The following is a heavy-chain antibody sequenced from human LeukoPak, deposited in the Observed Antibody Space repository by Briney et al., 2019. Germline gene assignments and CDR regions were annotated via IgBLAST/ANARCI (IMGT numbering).Heavy chain of an antibody. CDR1: GYTFKNYD. CDR2: MNPNSGNT. V-gene: IGHV1-8*02. Sequence: GASVKVSCKASGYTFKNYDINWVRQATGQGLEWMGRMNPNSGNTGFAQKFQDRVSMTRDTSINTAYMALTSLRSGDTAAYYCARATPGGLHSYSFDYWGQGTVVTVYS. D-gene: IGHD1-1*01. J-gene: IGHJ4*02. CDR3: ARATPGGLHSYSFDY.